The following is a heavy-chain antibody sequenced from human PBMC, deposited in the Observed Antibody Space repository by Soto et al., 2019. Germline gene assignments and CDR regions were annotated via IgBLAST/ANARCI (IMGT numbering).Heavy chain of an antibody. CDR1: GYTFTSYA. D-gene: IGHD3-3*01. J-gene: IGHJ4*02. V-gene: IGHV1-3*01. CDR3: ARGITIPTTIDY. Sequence: GGPVKVSCKASGYTFTSYAMHWVRQAPGQRLEWMGWINAGNGNTKYSQKFQGRVTITRDTSASTAYMELSSLRSEDTAVYYCARGITIPTTIDYWGQGTLVTVSS. CDR2: INAGNGNT.